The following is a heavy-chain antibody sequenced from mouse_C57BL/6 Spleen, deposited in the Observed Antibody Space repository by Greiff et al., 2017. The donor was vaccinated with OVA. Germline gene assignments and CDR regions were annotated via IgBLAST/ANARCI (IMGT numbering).Heavy chain of an antibody. CDR1: GFSLTSYG. V-gene: IGHV2-2*01. Sequence: QVQLKQSGPGLVQPSQSLSITCTVSGFSLTSYGVHWVRQSPGKGLEWLGVIWSGGSTDYNAAFISRLSISKDNSKSQVFFKMNSLQADDTAIYYCARMDDYYYFDYWGQGTTLTVSS. D-gene: IGHD2-4*01. J-gene: IGHJ2*01. CDR3: ARMDDYYYFDY. CDR2: IWSGGST.